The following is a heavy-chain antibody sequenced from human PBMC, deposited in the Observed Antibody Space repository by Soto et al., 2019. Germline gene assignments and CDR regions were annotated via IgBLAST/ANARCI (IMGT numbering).Heavy chain of an antibody. Sequence: QVQLQESGPGLVKPSQTLSLTCTVSGGSISSGDYYWSWIRQPPGKGLEWIGYIYYSGSTYYNPSLKSRVTISVDTSKNQFSLKLSSVTAADTAVYYCAREMGGSYFFYYGMDVWGQGTTVTVSS. J-gene: IGHJ6*02. CDR3: AREMGGSYFFYYGMDV. D-gene: IGHD1-26*01. V-gene: IGHV4-30-4*01. CDR2: IYYSGST. CDR1: GGSISSGDYY.